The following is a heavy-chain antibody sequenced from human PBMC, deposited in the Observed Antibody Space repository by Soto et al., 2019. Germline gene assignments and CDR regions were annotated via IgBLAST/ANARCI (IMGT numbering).Heavy chain of an antibody. CDR1: GYTFTSYD. D-gene: IGHD2-2*01. V-gene: IGHV1-8*01. CDR2: MNPNSGNT. J-gene: IGHJ3*02. Sequence: ASVKVSCKASGYTFTSYDINWVRQATGQGLEWMGWMNPNSGNTGYAQKFQGRVTMTRNTSISTAYMELSSLRSEDTAVYYCARVGDIVVVPAATPHDSDDAFDIWGQGTMVTV. CDR3: ARVGDIVVVPAATPHDSDDAFDI.